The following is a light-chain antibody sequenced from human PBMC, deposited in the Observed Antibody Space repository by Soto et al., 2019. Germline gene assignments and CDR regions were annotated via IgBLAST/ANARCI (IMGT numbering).Light chain of an antibody. CDR1: QSFSSTY. V-gene: IGKV3-20*01. CDR3: QQYGSPLT. CDR2: NVA. J-gene: IGKJ4*01. Sequence: EIVLTQSPGTLSLSPGDRVTLSCRSSQSFSSTYLAWYQQKPGQAPRLLIYNVATRATGISDRFSGGGSGKDFTLTISRLEPEDSAVYYCQQYGSPLTFGGGTKVEIK.